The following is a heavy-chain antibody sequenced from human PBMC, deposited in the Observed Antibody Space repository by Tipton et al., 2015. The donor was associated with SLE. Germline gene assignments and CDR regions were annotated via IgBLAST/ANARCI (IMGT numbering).Heavy chain of an antibody. CDR2: INHSGST. Sequence: TLSLTCTVSGGSMSSDSYYWSWIRQPPGKGLEWIGEINHSGSTNYNPSLKSRVTISVDTSKNQFSLKLSSVTAADTAVYYCAGVSRDAFEIWGQGTMVTVSS. J-gene: IGHJ3*02. CDR1: GGSMSSDSYY. CDR3: AGVSRDAFEI. D-gene: IGHD5/OR15-5a*01. V-gene: IGHV4-39*07.